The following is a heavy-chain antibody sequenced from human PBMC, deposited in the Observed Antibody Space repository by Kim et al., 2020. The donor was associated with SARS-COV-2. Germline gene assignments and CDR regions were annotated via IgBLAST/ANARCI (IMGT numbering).Heavy chain of an antibody. J-gene: IGHJ4*02. D-gene: IGHD6-13*01. CDR1: GFTFSLYD. Sequence: GGSLRLSCAASGFTFSLYDFHWVRQATGKGLEWVSAIGTAGDTYYPDSLRGRFTISRENAKNSLYLQMNSLRAGDTAVYYCARGRGDSSTWDWGQGTLVTVSS. CDR2: IGTAGDT. V-gene: IGHV3-13*01. CDR3: ARGRGDSSTWD.